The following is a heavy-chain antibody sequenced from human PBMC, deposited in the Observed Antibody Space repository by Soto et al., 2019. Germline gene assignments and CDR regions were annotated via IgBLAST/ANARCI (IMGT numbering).Heavy chain of an antibody. CDR1: GGTFASYS. D-gene: IGHD6-25*01. CDR3: ARDPVDLFGYMDV. CDR2: IIPLLKTV. V-gene: IGHV1-69*06. Sequence: QEELAQSGAEVKKPGSSVNVSCKASGGTFASYSITWVRQAPGQRLEWMGEIIPLLKTVNYAQKFQGRVTITGDRSTSTLYMALSRLRSDDTAVYYCARDPVDLFGYMDVWGHGTTVTVS. J-gene: IGHJ6*02.